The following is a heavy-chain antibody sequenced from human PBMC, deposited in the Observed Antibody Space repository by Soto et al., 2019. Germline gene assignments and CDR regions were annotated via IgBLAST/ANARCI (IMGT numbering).Heavy chain of an antibody. V-gene: IGHV3-23*01. Sequence: PGGSLRLSCAASGFTFSSYAMSWVRQAPGKGLEWVSAISGSGGSTYYADSVKGRFTISRDNSKNTLYLQMNSLRAEDTAVYYCAKDSYLTGDFFGFDYWGQGTLVTVSS. D-gene: IGHD7-27*01. CDR2: ISGSGGST. CDR1: GFTFSSYA. J-gene: IGHJ4*02. CDR3: AKDSYLTGDFFGFDY.